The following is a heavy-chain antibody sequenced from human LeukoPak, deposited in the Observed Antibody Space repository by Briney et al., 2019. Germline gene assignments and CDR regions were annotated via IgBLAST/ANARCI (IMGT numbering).Heavy chain of an antibody. CDR1: GFTFSSYA. D-gene: IGHD3-22*01. Sequence: AGGSLRLSCAASGFTFSSYAMSWVRQAPGKGLEWVSAISGSGGSTYYADSVKGRFTISRDNAKNSLYLQMNSLRDEDTAVYYCHYYDSSGYDFEDYWGQGTLVTVSS. CDR3: HYYDSSGYDFEDY. V-gene: IGHV3-23*01. CDR2: ISGSGGST. J-gene: IGHJ4*02.